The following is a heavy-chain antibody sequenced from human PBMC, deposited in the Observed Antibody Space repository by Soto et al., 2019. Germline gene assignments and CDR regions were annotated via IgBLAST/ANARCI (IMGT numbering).Heavy chain of an antibody. CDR2: ISSRSSYT. V-gene: IGHV3-11*05. Sequence: PGGSLRLSCAASGFTFTDYYMSWIRQAPGRGLEWLSYISSRSSYTNYADSVKGRFTISRDNAKNSLYLEMNSLRVEDTAVYYCARDQRGYNYGFRFDQCGQGILVTVSS. CDR3: ARDQRGYNYGFRFDQ. D-gene: IGHD5-18*01. J-gene: IGHJ4*02. CDR1: GFTFTDYY.